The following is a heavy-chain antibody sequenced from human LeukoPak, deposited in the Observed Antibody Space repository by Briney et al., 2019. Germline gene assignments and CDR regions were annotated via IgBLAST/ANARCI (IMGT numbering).Heavy chain of an antibody. V-gene: IGHV4-4*07. CDR2: IYASGST. J-gene: IGHJ4*02. Sequence: SETLSLTCTVSGGSISGYYWSWIRQPAGTRLEWIGRIYASGSTSYNPSLKSRVTISVDKSKNQFSLTLSSVTAADTALYYCARVSDYYDTSGYYYAFDYWGQGTLVTVSS. CDR1: GGSISGYY. CDR3: ARVSDYYDTSGYYYAFDY. D-gene: IGHD3-22*01.